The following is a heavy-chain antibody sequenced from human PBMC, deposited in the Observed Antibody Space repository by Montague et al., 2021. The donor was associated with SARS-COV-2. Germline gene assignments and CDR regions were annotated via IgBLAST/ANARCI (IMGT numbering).Heavy chain of an antibody. CDR2: IDWDDDK. V-gene: IGHV2-70*01. D-gene: IGHD3-9*01. CDR1: GFSLSTSGMC. J-gene: IGHJ4*02. CDR3: ARIRDYDILTGSYSGFDY. Sequence: PALVKPTQTLTLTCTFSGFSLSTSGMCVSWIRQPPGKALEWLALIDWDDDKYYSTSLKTRLTISEDTSKNQVVLTMTNMDPGDTATYYCARIRDYDILTGSYSGFDYWGQGTLVTVSS.